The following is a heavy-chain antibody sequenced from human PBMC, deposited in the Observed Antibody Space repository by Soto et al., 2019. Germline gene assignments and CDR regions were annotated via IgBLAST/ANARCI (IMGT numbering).Heavy chain of an antibody. CDR2: FDPEDGET. Sequence: ASVKVSCKVSGYTLTELSMHWVRQAPGKGLEWMGGFDPEDGETIYAQKFQGRVTMTEDTSTDTAYMELSSLRSEDTAVYYCATVHSAAAGTRYHYYYMDVWGKGTTVTVSS. V-gene: IGHV1-24*01. CDR1: GYTLTELS. CDR3: ATVHSAAAGTRYHYYYMDV. J-gene: IGHJ6*03. D-gene: IGHD6-13*01.